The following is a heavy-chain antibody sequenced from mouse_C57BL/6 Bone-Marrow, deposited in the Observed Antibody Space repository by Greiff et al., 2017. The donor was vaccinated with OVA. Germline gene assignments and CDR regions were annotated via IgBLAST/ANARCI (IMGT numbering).Heavy chain of an antibody. Sequence: EVKLVESGGGLVKPGGSLKLSCAASGFTFSSYAMSWVRQTPEKRLEWVATISAGGSYTYYPDNVKGRFTISRDNAKNNQYLQMSHLKSEDTAMYYCARVVIPVCCDYGGQGTTLTVSS. V-gene: IGHV5-4*03. CDR1: GFTFSSYA. J-gene: IGHJ2*01. CDR3: ARVVIPVCCDY. D-gene: IGHD1-1*01. CDR2: ISAGGSYT.